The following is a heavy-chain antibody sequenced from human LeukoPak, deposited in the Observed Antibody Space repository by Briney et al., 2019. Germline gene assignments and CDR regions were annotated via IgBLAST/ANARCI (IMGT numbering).Heavy chain of an antibody. CDR3: SRPAALPSFPMDL. CDR2: IYYTGSA. D-gene: IGHD2-15*01. CDR1: GAPITRYY. V-gene: IGHV4-59*08. J-gene: IGHJ6*02. Sequence: SETLSLTCTVSGAPITRYYWSWIRRPPGKGLEWIGYIYYTGSANYNPSLKSRGSISVNTSKNQFSLLLSYITTADTAVLYYSRPAALPSFPMDLLGQGTTVPVSS.